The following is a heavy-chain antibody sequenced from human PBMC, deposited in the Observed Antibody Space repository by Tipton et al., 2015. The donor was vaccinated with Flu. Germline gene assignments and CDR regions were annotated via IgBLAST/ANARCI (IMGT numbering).Heavy chain of an antibody. Sequence: TLSLTCTVSGGSISSSSYYWGWIRQPPGKGLEWIGSFYYSGSTNYNPSLKSRVTMSVDTSKNQFSLKLTSVTAADTAIYYCARGWAYTSGWYRYYFDSWGQGTLVTVSS. CDR1: GGSISSSSYY. CDR2: FYYSGST. CDR3: ARGWAYTSGWYRYYFDS. V-gene: IGHV4-39*07. D-gene: IGHD6-19*01. J-gene: IGHJ4*02.